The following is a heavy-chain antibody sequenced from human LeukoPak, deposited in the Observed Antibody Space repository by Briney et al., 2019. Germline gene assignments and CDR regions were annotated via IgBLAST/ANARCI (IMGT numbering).Heavy chain of an antibody. CDR3: ASLDPSDY. Sequence: SVKVSCKASGYTFTGYYMHWVRQAPGQGLEWMGGIIPIFGTANYAQKFQGRVTITADESTSTAYMELSSLRSEDTAVYYCASLDPSDYWGQGTLVTVSS. CDR1: GYTFTGYY. CDR2: IIPIFGTA. J-gene: IGHJ4*02. V-gene: IGHV1-69*13.